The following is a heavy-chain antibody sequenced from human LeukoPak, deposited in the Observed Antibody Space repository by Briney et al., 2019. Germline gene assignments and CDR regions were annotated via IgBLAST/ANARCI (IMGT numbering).Heavy chain of an antibody. Sequence: ASVKVSCKASGYTFTCYYMHWVRQAPGQGLEWMGWINPNSGGTNYAQKFQGRVTMTRDTSISTAYMELSSLRSEDTAVYYCARGGRIVVVPAAIFREKNWFDPWGQGTLVTVSS. V-gene: IGHV1-2*02. CDR1: GYTFTCYY. CDR3: ARGGRIVVVPAAIFREKNWFDP. CDR2: INPNSGGT. J-gene: IGHJ5*02. D-gene: IGHD2-2*01.